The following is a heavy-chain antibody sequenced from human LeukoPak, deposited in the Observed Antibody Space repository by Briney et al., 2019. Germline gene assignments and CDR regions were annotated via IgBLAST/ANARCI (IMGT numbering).Heavy chain of an antibody. J-gene: IGHJ4*02. CDR1: GFTFSNYW. V-gene: IGHV3-7*01. CDR3: ATESRSTSWDY. D-gene: IGHD2-2*01. CDR2: IRQDGSEK. Sequence: GGSLGLSCAAPGFTFSNYWMSWVRQAPGKGLEWVAKIRQDGSEKSYVGSVEGRFTISRDNANNSLYLQLNSLRAEDTAVYYCATESRSTSWDYWGQGTLVTVSS.